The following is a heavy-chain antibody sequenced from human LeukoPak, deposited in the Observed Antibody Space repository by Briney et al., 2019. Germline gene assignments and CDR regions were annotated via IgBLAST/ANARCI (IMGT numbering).Heavy chain of an antibody. CDR1: GGSISSYY. J-gene: IGHJ5*02. CDR3: ARGISRGRYWIDT. Sequence: PSETLSLTRGVSGGSISSYYWTRIRQPPGNGLEWVGYIDDSGRTGYNASLKSRVTMSVDTSKNRFSLRLTSVTAADTAVYFCARGISRGRYWIDTWGQGSLVTVSS. V-gene: IGHV4-59*01. CDR2: IDDSGRT. D-gene: IGHD6-19*01.